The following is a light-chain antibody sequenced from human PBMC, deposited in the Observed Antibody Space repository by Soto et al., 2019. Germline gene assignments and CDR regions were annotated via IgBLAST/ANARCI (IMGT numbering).Light chain of an antibody. CDR2: DAS. J-gene: IGKJ3*01. Sequence: DIQMTQSPSSLSVSVGDRVTITCRASQGITNYLAGYQQNPGKVPNLLLFDASTLQSGVPSRFSGSGSGTDFTLTISSLQPEYVATYYCQKDNSAPLTCGPGTKVDI. V-gene: IGKV1-27*01. CDR1: QGITNY. CDR3: QKDNSAPLT.